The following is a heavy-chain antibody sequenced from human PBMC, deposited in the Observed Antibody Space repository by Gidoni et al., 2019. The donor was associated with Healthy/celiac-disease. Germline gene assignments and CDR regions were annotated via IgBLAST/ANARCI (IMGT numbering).Heavy chain of an antibody. V-gene: IGHV4-31*03. D-gene: IGHD1-26*01. J-gene: IGHJ4*02. CDR3: ARTRAYSGTYCDFDH. CDR2: IHYRGTT. CDR1: GASISSGEYY. Sequence: QVQLQESGPGLAKPSQILSLTCTVSGASISSGEYYWSWIRQRPGKGLAWIGYIHYRGTTSYTPSLKSRVAISVDTSKNQFSLYLRSVTAADTAVYYCARTRAYSGTYCDFDHWGQGTLVTVS.